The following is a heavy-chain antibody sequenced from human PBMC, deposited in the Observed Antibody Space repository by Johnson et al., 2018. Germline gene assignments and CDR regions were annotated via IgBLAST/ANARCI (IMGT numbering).Heavy chain of an antibody. CDR3: ATEGDARGCRGAFDV. CDR1: TYSFTNYW. V-gene: IGHV5-51*03. Sequence: VQLVQSGPEVKKPGESLKISCKGSTYSFTNYWIGWVRQMPGKGLEWMGIIWPGDSDTRYSPSFQGHVTISVDKSMSTAYLHWSSLKPSDTGMYYCATEGDARGCRGAFDVWGPGTMVTVSS. CDR2: IWPGDSDT. J-gene: IGHJ3*01. D-gene: IGHD6-19*01.